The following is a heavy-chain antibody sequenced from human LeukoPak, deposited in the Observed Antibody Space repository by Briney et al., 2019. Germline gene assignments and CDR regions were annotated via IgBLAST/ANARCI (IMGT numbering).Heavy chain of an antibody. J-gene: IGHJ5*02. CDR1: GGSINSSNYY. D-gene: IGHD3-3*01. Sequence: SETLSLTCTVSGGSINSSNYYWGWIRQPPGKGLEWIGTIYYGGSTYYNPSLKSRVTISVDTSKNQFSLKLISVTAADTAVYYCVRHGTPWGFGVVFDPWGQGSLVTVSS. CDR3: VRHGTPWGFGVVFDP. V-gene: IGHV4-39*01. CDR2: IYYGGST.